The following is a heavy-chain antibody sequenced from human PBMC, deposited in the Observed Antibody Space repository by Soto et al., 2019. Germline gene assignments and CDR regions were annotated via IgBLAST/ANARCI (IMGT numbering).Heavy chain of an antibody. CDR3: ARVLMGAPTPDC. CDR1: GGSISSSNW. Sequence: QVQLQESGPGLVKPSGTLSLTCAVSGGSISSSNWWSWVRQPPGKGLEWIGEIYHGGSTNYNPSLKSRVXIXVXXSKNQFSLKLSSVTAADTAVYYCARVLMGAPTPDCWGQGTLVTVSS. J-gene: IGHJ4*02. D-gene: IGHD1-26*01. V-gene: IGHV4-4*02. CDR2: IYHGGST.